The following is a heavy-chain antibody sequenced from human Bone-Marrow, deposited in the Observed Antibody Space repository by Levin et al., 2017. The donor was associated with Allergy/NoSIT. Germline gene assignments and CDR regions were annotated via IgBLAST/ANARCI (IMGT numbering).Heavy chain of an antibody. Sequence: GGSLRLSCAASGFTFSSYGMHWVRQAPGKGLEWVAVISYDGSNKYYADSVKGRFTISRDNSKNTLYLQMNSLRAEDTAVYYCAKWIQPGWFDPWGQGTLVTVSS. CDR3: AKWIQPGWFDP. V-gene: IGHV3-30*18. CDR1: GFTFSSYG. J-gene: IGHJ5*02. CDR2: ISYDGSNK. D-gene: IGHD5-18*01.